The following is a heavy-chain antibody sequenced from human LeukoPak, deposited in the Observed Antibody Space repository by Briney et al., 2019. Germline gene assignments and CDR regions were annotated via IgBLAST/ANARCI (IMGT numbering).Heavy chain of an antibody. Sequence: SGPTLVKPTQTLTLTCTFSGFSLSTSGVGVGWIRQPPGKALEWLALIYWNDDKRYSPSLKSRLTITKDTSKNQVVLTMTNMDPVDTATYYCAHRVAGSGSYYKIGFDYWGQGTLVTVSS. CDR3: AHRVAGSGSYYKIGFDY. CDR2: IYWNDDK. CDR1: GFSLSTSGVG. V-gene: IGHV2-5*01. J-gene: IGHJ4*02. D-gene: IGHD3-10*01.